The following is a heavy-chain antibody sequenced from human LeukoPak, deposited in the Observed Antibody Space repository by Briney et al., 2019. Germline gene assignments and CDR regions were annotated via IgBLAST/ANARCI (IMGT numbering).Heavy chain of an antibody. CDR2: INPNSGGT. CDR3: AKGPKAAPYDYVWGSYRYTGRFDY. Sequence: VASVKVSCKASGYTFTGYYMHWVRQAPGQGLEWMGWINPNSGGTNYAQKFQGRVTMTRDTSISTAYMELSRLRSDDTAVYYCAKGPKAAPYDYVWGSYRYTGRFDYWGQGTLVTVSS. V-gene: IGHV1-2*02. J-gene: IGHJ4*02. CDR1: GYTFTGYY. D-gene: IGHD3-16*02.